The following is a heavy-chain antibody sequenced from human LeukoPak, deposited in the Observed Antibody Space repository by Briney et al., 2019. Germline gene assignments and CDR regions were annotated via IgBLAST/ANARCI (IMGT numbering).Heavy chain of an antibody. D-gene: IGHD3/OR15-3a*01. V-gene: IGHV4-38-2*01. Sequence: PSETLSLTCAVSGYSISSDYYWGWIRQPPGKGLEWIGSIYHSGSTYYNPSLKSRVTISVDTSKNQFSLKLSSLTAADTAVYYCARDNEDWQFDYWGQGTLVTVSS. CDR3: ARDNEDWQFDY. CDR2: IYHSGST. CDR1: GYSISSDYY. J-gene: IGHJ4*02.